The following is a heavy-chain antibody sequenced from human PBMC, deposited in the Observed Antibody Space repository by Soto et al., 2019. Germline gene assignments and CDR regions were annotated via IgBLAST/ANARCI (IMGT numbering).Heavy chain of an antibody. J-gene: IGHJ4*02. D-gene: IGHD3-10*01. CDR3: ATSSGSGYRAFDY. CDR2: VNPILSMS. Sequence: QVQLVQSGAEVKRPGSSVKVSCKASGDTFSFYSINWVRQAPGLGLEWMGRVNPILSMSNYAQRFQGRVTMTEDKSTSTAYMELSGLRSEDTAMYYCATSSGSGYRAFDYWGQGALVTVSS. V-gene: IGHV1-69*04. CDR1: GDTFSFYS.